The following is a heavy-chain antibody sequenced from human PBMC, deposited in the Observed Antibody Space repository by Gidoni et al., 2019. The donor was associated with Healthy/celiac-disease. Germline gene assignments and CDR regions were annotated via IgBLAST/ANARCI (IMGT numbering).Heavy chain of an antibody. CDR1: GYTFTRYY. CDR2: INPSGGST. CDR3: ARGYNGFYGDEPGFDY. J-gene: IGHJ4*02. D-gene: IGHD4-17*01. Sequence: QVQLVQSGAEVKKPGASVKVSCKASGYTFTRYYMHWVRQAPGQGLEWMGIINPSGGSTSYAQKFQGRVTMTRDTSTSTVYMELSSLRSEDTAVYYCARGYNGFYGDEPGFDYWGQGTLVTVSS. V-gene: IGHV1-46*01.